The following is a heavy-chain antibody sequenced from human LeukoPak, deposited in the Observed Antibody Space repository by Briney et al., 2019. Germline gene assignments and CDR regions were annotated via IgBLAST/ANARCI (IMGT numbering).Heavy chain of an antibody. CDR3: ARDRSYGRRNYFDY. J-gene: IGHJ4*02. D-gene: IGHD5-18*01. CDR1: GFTFSSYA. Sequence: GGSLRLSCAASGFTFSSYAMSWVRQAPGKGLEWVSAISGSGGSTYYADSVKGRFTISRDNAKNSLYLQMNSLRAEDTAVYYCARDRSYGRRNYFDYWGQGTLVTVSS. CDR2: ISGSGGST. V-gene: IGHV3-23*01.